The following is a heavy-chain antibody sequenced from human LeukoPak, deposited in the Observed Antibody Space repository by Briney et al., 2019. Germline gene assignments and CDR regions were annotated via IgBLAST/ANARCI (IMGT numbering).Heavy chain of an antibody. CDR1: GFTFSNYG. J-gene: IGHJ5*01. CDR2: IPYEVSNK. CDR3: AKNRVPTAITPDS. D-gene: IGHD2-2*02. Sequence: GGSLRLSCAASGFTFSNYGMHWVSQAPGKGREWVAVIPYEVSNKYYTDSVKGRFTISRNNSKNTLYLQMNSLRAEDTAVSYCAKNRVPTAITPDSWGQGTLVTVSS. V-gene: IGHV3-30*18.